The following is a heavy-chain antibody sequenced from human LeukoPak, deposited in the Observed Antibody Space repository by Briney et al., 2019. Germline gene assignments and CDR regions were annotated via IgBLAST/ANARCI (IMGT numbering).Heavy chain of an antibody. Sequence: PGGSLRLSCAASGFTVSSNYMSWVRQAPGKGLEWVSVIYSGGSTYYADSVKGRFTISRDNSKNTLYLQMNSLRAEDTAAYYCASNTGYSSGELRYWGQGTLVTVSS. CDR1: GFTVSSNY. J-gene: IGHJ4*02. V-gene: IGHV3-53*01. CDR2: IYSGGST. CDR3: ASNTGYSSGELRY. D-gene: IGHD6-19*01.